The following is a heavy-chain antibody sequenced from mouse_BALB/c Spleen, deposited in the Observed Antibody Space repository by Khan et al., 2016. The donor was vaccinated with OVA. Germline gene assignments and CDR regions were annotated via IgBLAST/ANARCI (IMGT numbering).Heavy chain of an antibody. CDR1: GYTFTDFT. CDR3: KRGGGGERFAY. J-gene: IGHJ3*01. V-gene: IGHV1S137*01. Sequence: QVQLQQSGAELVRPGVSVKISCKGSGYTFTDFTMHWVRQSHAMSLEWIGVISTYYGHATYNQKFKDKATMTVDKSSSTAYMELARLTSEDSAIYFCKRGGGGERFAYWGQGTLVTVSA. CDR2: ISTYYGHA.